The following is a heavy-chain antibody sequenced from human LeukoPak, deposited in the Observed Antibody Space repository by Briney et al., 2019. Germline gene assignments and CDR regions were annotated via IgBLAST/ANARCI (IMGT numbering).Heavy chain of an antibody. V-gene: IGHV1-18*01. Sequence: ASVKVSFKASGYTFTSYGISWVRHAPGQGLEWMGWISGYYGNTDSAQNLQGRVTMTRDTSTSTAYMELRSLTSDDTAVYYCARRGPVGGGWGFDYWGQGTLVTVSS. J-gene: IGHJ4*02. CDR3: ARRGPVGGGWGFDY. CDR2: ISGYYGNT. D-gene: IGHD6-19*01. CDR1: GYTFTSYG.